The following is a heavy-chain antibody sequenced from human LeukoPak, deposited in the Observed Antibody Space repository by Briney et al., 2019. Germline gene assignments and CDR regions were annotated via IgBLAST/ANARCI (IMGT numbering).Heavy chain of an antibody. J-gene: IGHJ4*02. CDR2: INKDGSEK. D-gene: IGHD2-21*02. Sequence: GGSLRLFCAASGFNISPYSLSWLRQTPGKGLEWVAYINKDGSEKAYVDSVKGRFTISRDNAKGSLYLQLNSLSAEDTGVYYCARGFQLGDFPVWGQGTLVTVSS. CDR3: ARGFQLGDFPV. CDR1: GFNISPYS. V-gene: IGHV3-7*01.